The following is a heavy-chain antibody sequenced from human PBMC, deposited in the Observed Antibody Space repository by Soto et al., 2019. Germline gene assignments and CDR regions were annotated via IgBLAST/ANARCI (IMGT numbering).Heavy chain of an antibody. D-gene: IGHD6-13*01. CDR1: GGSISGYY. J-gene: IGHJ4*02. Sequence: VQLQESGPGLVKPSETLSLTCTVSGGSISGYYWSWIRQSPGKGLEWIGYIHYSGSTNYNPSLKSRVTFSVDTSKNQLPLKLSSVTAAHTAVYYCARGSAAGTKSPFDYWGQGTLVTVSS. CDR2: IHYSGST. V-gene: IGHV4-59*01. CDR3: ARGSAAGTKSPFDY.